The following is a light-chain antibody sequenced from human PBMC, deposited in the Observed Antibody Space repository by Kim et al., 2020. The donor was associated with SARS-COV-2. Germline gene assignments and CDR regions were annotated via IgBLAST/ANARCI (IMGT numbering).Light chain of an antibody. CDR1: SSDVGGYNY. J-gene: IGLJ1*01. CDR3: TSYTSSSRYV. CDR2: DVS. V-gene: IGLV2-14*03. Sequence: QSVLTQPASVSGSPGQPITISCTGISSDVGGYNYVSWYQQHPGKAPKLMIYDVSNRPSGVSNRFSGSKSGNTASLTISGLQAEDEADYYCTSYTSSSRYVFGTGTKVTVL.